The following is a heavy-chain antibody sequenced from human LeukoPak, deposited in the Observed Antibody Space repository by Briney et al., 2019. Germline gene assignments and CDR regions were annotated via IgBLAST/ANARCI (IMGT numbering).Heavy chain of an antibody. V-gene: IGHV3-23*01. CDR2: ISGSGGST. CDR1: GFTFSSYA. D-gene: IGHD3-9*01. CDR3: AKDRGLRYFDWLTRSILVL. Sequence: GGSLRLSCAASGFTFSSYAMSWVRQAPGKGLEWVSAISGSGGSTYYADSVKGRFTISRDNSKNTLYLQMNSLRAGDTAVYYCAKDRGLRYFDWLTRSILVLWGQGTLVTVSS. J-gene: IGHJ4*02.